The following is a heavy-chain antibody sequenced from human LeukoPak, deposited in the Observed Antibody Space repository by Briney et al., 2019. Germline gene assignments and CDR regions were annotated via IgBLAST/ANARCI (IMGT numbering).Heavy chain of an antibody. J-gene: IGHJ3*02. CDR3: AKDVGYDSDAFDI. CDR2: IYSGGST. Sequence: GGSLRLSCAASGFTVSSNYMSWVRQAPGKGLEWVSVIYSGGSTYYADSVKGRFTISRDNSKNTLYLQMNSLRAEDTAVYYCAKDVGYDSDAFDIWGQGTMVTVSS. CDR1: GFTVSSNY. V-gene: IGHV3-53*05. D-gene: IGHD5-12*01.